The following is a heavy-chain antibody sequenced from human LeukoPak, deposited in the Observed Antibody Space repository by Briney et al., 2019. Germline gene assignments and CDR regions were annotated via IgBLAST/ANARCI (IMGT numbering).Heavy chain of an antibody. V-gene: IGHV4-34*01. D-gene: IGHD5-18*01. J-gene: IGHJ4*02. CDR2: INHSGST. CDR3: ARGSAIQLWFGY. Sequence: SETLSLTCTVSGGSISSYYWSWIRQPPGKGLEWIGEINHSGSTNYNPSLKSRVTISVDTSKNQFSLKLSSVTAADTAVYYCARGSAIQLWFGYWGQGTLVTVSS. CDR1: GGSISSYY.